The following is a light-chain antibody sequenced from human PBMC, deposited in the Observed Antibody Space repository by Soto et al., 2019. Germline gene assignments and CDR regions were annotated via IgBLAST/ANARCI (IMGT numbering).Light chain of an antibody. V-gene: IGLV7-46*01. CDR3: LLYYGGVVL. Sequence: QAVVTQEPSLTVSPGGTVTLTCGSSTGAVTSGHYPYWVQQRSGQAPRTLIYDAVNRHSWTPARFSGSLLGGKAALTLSGAQPEDEGVYHCLLYYGGVVLFGGGTKLTVL. CDR1: TGAVTSGHY. CDR2: DAV. J-gene: IGLJ2*01.